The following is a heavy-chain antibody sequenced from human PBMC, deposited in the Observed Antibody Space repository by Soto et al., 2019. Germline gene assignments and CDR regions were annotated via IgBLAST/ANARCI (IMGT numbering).Heavy chain of an antibody. CDR1: GYSFTSYW. CDR3: ERQVGATNYYYYYGMDV. J-gene: IGHJ6*02. CDR2: IYPGDSDT. D-gene: IGHD1-26*01. V-gene: IGHV5-51*01. Sequence: GESLKISCKGSGYSFTSYWIGWVRQMHGKGLEWMGIIYPGDSDTRYSPSFQGQVTISADKSISTAYLQWSSLKASDTAMYYCERQVGATNYYYYYGMDVWGQGTTVTVSS.